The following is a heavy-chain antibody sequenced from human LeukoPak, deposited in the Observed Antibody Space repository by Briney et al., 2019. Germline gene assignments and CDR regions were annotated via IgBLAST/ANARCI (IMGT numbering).Heavy chain of an antibody. D-gene: IGHD3-10*01. V-gene: IGHV1-2*02. CDR2: INPNSGGT. Sequence: ASVKVSCKASGYTFTGYYIHWVRQAPGQGLEWMGWINPNSGGTNSAQKFQDRVTMTRDTSSTTAYMELSSLRSDDTAVYYCARTYGAHEQADYYYYYMDVWGKGTTVTVSS. CDR1: GYTFTGYY. J-gene: IGHJ6*03. CDR3: ARTYGAHEQADYYYYYMDV.